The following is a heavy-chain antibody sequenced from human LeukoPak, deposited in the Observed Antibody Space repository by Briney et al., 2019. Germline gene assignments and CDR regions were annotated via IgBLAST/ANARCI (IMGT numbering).Heavy chain of an antibody. J-gene: IGHJ4*02. CDR1: GFTVSSNY. Sequence: PGGSLRLSCAASGFTVSSNYMSWVRQAPGKGLEWVSVIYSGGSTYYADSVKGRFTISRDNSKNTLCLQMNSLRAEDTAVYYCAKDPGSNSSASPHFGSWGQGTLVTVSS. CDR3: AKDPGSNSSASPHFGS. CDR2: IYSGGST. D-gene: IGHD3-22*01. V-gene: IGHV3-66*02.